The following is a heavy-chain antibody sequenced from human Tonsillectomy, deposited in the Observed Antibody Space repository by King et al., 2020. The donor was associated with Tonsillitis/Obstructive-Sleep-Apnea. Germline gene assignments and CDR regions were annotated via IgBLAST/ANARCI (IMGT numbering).Heavy chain of an antibody. CDR3: ARDQQADGDYSWDY. Sequence: VQLVESGGGGVQPGGSLRLSCAASGFTFSSYGMHWVRQAPGEGLEWVAVIWYDGNNKYYADSVKGRFTISRDNSKNTLYLQMNSLRAEDTAVYYCARDQQADGDYSWDYWGQGTLVTVSS. V-gene: IGHV3-33*01. CDR2: IWYDGNNK. CDR1: GFTFSSYG. J-gene: IGHJ4*02. D-gene: IGHD4-17*01.